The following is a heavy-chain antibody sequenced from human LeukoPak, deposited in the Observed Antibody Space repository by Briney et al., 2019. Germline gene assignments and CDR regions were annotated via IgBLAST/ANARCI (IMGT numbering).Heavy chain of an antibody. Sequence: ASVKVSCKASGYTFTSYGISWVRQAPGQGLEGMGWISDYNGNTNYAQKLQGRVTMTTDTSTSTASMELRSLRSDDTAVYYCARDDEYSSGWYGIDYWGQGTLVTVSS. CDR2: ISDYNGNT. J-gene: IGHJ4*02. CDR3: ARDDEYSSGWYGIDY. V-gene: IGHV1-18*01. D-gene: IGHD6-19*01. CDR1: GYTFTSYG.